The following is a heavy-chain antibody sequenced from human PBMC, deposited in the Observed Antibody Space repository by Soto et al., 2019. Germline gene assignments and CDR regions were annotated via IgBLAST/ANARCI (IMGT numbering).Heavy chain of an antibody. V-gene: IGHV1-69*13. J-gene: IGHJ4*02. CDR1: GYTFTGYY. Sequence: SVKVSCKASGYTFTGYYMHWVRQAPGQGLEWMGGIIPIFGTANYAQKFQGRVTITADESTSTAYMELSSLRSEDTAVYYCARPRYSGITGTTYYFDYWGQGTLVTVSS. D-gene: IGHD1-7*01. CDR3: ARPRYSGITGTTYYFDY. CDR2: IIPIFGTA.